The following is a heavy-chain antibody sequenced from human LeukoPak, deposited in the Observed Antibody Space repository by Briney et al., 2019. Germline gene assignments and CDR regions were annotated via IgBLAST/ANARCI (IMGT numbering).Heavy chain of an antibody. CDR3: ARTREMEAYYYYYYMDV. V-gene: IGHV4-59*01. J-gene: IGHJ6*03. CDR2: IYYSGST. Sequence: PSETLSLTCTVSGGSISSYYWSWIRQPPGKGLEWIGYIYYSGSTNYNPSLKSRVTISVDTSKNQFSLKLSSVTAADTAVYYCARTREMEAYYYYYYMDVWGKGTTVTIS. D-gene: IGHD5-24*01. CDR1: GGSISSYY.